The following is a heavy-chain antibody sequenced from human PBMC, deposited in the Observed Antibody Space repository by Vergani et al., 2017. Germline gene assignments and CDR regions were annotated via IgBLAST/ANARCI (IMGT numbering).Heavy chain of an antibody. CDR1: GYSISSGYY. J-gene: IGHJ4*02. CDR3: ARVPRVPAAFYFDY. CDR2: IYTSGST. V-gene: IGHV4-38-2*02. D-gene: IGHD2-2*01. Sequence: QVQLQESGPGLVKPSETLSLTCTVSGYSISSGYYWGWIRQPPGKGLEWIGRIYTSGSTNYNPSLKSRVTMSVDTSKNQFSLKLSSVTAADTAVYYCARVPRVPAAFYFDYWGQGTLVTVSS.